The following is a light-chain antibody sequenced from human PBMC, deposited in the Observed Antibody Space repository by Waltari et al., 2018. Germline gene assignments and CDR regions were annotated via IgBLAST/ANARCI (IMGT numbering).Light chain of an antibody. Sequence: ITCRASQSISSWLAWYQQKPGKAPKLLIYKASSLESGVPSRFSGSGSGTEFTLTISSLQPDDFATYYCQQYNSYRTFGGGTKVEIK. CDR1: QSISSW. CDR2: KAS. V-gene: IGKV1-5*03. J-gene: IGKJ4*01. CDR3: QQYNSYRT.